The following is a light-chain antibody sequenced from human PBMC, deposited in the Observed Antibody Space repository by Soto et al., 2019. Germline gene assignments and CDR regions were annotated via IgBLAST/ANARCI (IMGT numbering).Light chain of an antibody. CDR3: CSYAGNYNWV. J-gene: IGLJ3*02. CDR2: NVN. V-gene: IGLV2-11*01. Sequence: QSVLTQPRSVSGSPGQSVTISCTGTSSDVGGYNYVSWYQQHPGKAPKLMIYNVNKRPSGVPDRFSGSKSGNTASLTISGLQAEDEADYYCCSYAGNYNWVFGGGTKVTVL. CDR1: SSDVGGYNY.